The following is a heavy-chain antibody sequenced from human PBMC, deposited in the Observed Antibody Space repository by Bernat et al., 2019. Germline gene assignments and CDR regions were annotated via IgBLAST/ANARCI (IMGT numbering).Heavy chain of an antibody. CDR2: ISGSGGST. J-gene: IGHJ4*02. V-gene: IGHV3-23*01. Sequence: EVQLLESGGGLVQPGGSLRLSCAASGFTFSSYAMSWVRQAPGKGLEWVSAISGSGGSTYYADSVKGRFTISRDNSKNTLYLQMNSPRAEDTAVYYCATTPKPKTYYYDSSGYYYFDYWGQGTLVTVSS. D-gene: IGHD3-22*01. CDR1: GFTFSSYA. CDR3: ATTPKPKTYYYDSSGYYYFDY.